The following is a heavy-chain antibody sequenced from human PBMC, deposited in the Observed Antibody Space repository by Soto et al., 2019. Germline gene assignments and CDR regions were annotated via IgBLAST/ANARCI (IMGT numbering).Heavy chain of an antibody. J-gene: IGHJ4*02. CDR1: GFSFGDYA. D-gene: IGHD4-17*01. Sequence: SLRLSCTTSGFSFGDYALTWFRQAPGKGLEWVGCIRSKAYGGTTEYTASVKGRFTISRDDSRSIAYLQMNSLKTEDTAVYYCSRAGPRTVNFDFWGQGTLVTVSS. CDR3: SRAGPRTVNFDF. CDR2: IRSKAYGGTT. V-gene: IGHV3-49*01.